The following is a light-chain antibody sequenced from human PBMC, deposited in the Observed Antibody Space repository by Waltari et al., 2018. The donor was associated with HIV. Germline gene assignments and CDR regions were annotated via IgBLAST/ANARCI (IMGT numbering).Light chain of an antibody. CDR3: QQVNSYPLT. CDR1: RVISSY. CDR2: ATS. Sequence: DIQLTQSPSFLSASIGDRVTITCRAGRVISSYLAWYQQKPGKAPKLLIYATSTLQSGVPSRFSGSGAGTEFTLTISSLQPEDFATYYCQQVNSYPLTFGGGTKVEIK. V-gene: IGKV1-9*01. J-gene: IGKJ4*01.